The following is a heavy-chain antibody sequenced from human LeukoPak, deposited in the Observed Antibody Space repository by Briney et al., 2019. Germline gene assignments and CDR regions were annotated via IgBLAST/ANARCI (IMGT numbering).Heavy chain of an antibody. CDR2: IYGGGST. V-gene: IGHV3-53*01. Sequence: PGGSLRLSCAASGFTVSSNYMSWVRQAPGKGLEWVSVIYGGGSTYYADSVKGRFTISRDNSKNTLYLQMNSLRAEDTAVYYCASLTHYYYYYMDVWGKGTTVTVSS. CDR3: ASLTHYYYYYMDV. J-gene: IGHJ6*03. D-gene: IGHD3-9*01. CDR1: GFTVSSNY.